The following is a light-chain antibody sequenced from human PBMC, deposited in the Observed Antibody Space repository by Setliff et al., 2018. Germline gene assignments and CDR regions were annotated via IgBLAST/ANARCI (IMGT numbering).Light chain of an antibody. CDR3: CSYTISSTRV. CDR2: DVS. V-gene: IGLV2-14*01. CDR1: GGLVGGYNY. J-gene: IGLJ1*01. Sequence: QSVLTQPPSASGSPGQSVTISCTGTGGLVGGYNYVSWYQQHPGKAPKLMIYDVSNRPSGVSNRFSGSKSGNTASLTISGLQAEDEADYYCCSYTISSTRVFGTGTKVTVL.